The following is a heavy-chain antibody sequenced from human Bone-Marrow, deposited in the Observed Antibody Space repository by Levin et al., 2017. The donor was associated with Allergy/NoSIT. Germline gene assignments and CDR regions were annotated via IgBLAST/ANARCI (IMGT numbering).Heavy chain of an antibody. J-gene: IGHJ4*02. D-gene: IGHD3-22*01. V-gene: IGHV4-59*08. CDR3: ARLRTLTNYYDRSTYFS. CDR1: GASISSSY. CDR2: IYDSGGT. Sequence: SQTLSLTCTVSGASISSSYWSWIRQPPGKGLEWIGYIYDSGGTNYNPSLTSRVSMSLDRSKTHFSLRLSSVTAADTAVYYCARLRTLTNYYDRSTYFSWGQGTLVTVSS.